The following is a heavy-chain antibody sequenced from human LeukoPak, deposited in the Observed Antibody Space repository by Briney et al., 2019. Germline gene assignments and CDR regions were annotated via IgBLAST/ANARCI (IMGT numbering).Heavy chain of an antibody. V-gene: IGHV3-23*01. D-gene: IGHD3-22*01. CDR3: AKGPYYYDSSGYSRRWFDP. CDR1: GFIFSSYA. J-gene: IGHJ5*02. Sequence: PGGSLRLSCAASGFIFSSYAMSWLRQAPGKGLEGVSSISGSGGRTYYADSVKGRFTISRDNSKNTLYLQMNSLRAEDTALYYCAKGPYYYDSSGYSRRWFDPWGQGTLVTVSS. CDR2: ISGSGGRT.